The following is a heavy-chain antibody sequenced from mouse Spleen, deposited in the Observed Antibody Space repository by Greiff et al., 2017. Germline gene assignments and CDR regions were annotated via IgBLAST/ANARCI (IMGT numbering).Heavy chain of an antibody. V-gene: IGHV5-9-1*01. D-gene: IGHD1-1*01. CDR3: ARRSYGLYFDY. CDR1: GFTFSSYA. J-gene: IGHJ2*01. Sequence: EVKLVESGGGLVKPGGSLKLSCAASGFTFSSYAMSWVRQTPEKRLEWVATISSGGSYTYYPDSVKGRFTISRDNAKNTLYLQMSSLRSEDTAMYYCARRSYGLYFDYWGQGTTLTVSS. CDR2: ISSGGSYT.